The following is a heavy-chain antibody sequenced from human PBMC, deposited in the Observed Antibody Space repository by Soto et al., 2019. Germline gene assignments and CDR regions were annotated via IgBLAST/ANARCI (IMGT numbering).Heavy chain of an antibody. Sequence: GGSLRLSCAASGFTFSDHYIDWVRQAPGKGLEWVGRIRKKGNSYTAEYAASVKDRFTISRDDSKNSLYLQMISLRREDTAVYYCARASGSYSHFDYWGQGTLVTVSS. CDR3: ARASGSYSHFDY. D-gene: IGHD1-26*01. V-gene: IGHV3-72*01. CDR1: GFTFSDHY. J-gene: IGHJ4*02. CDR2: IRKKGNSYTA.